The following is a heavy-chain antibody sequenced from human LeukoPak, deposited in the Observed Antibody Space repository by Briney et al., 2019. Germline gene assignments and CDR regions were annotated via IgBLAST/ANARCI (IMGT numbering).Heavy chain of an antibody. CDR3: ARDVGEGDYYYGMDV. V-gene: IGHV4-59*11. Sequence: ASETLSLACTVSGGSIISHYWSWIRHPPGKGLEWIGYIYYSGSTNYNPSLKSRVTISVDTSKNQFSLKLSSVTAADTAVYYCARDVGEGDYYYGMDVWGQGTTVTVSS. CDR1: GGSIISHY. J-gene: IGHJ6*02. D-gene: IGHD3-16*01. CDR2: IYYSGST.